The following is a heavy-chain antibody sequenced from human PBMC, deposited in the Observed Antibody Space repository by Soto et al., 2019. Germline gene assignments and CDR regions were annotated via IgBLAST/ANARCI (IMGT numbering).Heavy chain of an antibody. D-gene: IGHD1-1*01. V-gene: IGHV3-20*01. Sequence: EVQLMESGGSVIRPGGSLRLSCAASGFAFQNHGMAWVRQVPGKGLEWVAGISGSGVNAGYADSVKGRFTISRDNGDNSLYLEINNLGVEDTALYHCARKPHWQYWYFDLWGRGTLVTVSS. CDR3: ARKPHWQYWYFDL. CDR1: GFAFQNHG. J-gene: IGHJ2*01. CDR2: ISGSGVNA.